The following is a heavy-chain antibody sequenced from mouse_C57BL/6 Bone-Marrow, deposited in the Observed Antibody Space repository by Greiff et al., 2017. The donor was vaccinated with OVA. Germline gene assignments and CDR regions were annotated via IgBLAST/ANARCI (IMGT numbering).Heavy chain of an antibody. CDR1: GYTFTSYG. D-gene: IGHD2-4*01. CDR2: IYPRSGNT. Sequence: VKLMESGAELARPGASVKLSCKASGYTFTSYGISWVKQRTGQGLEWIGEIYPRSGNTYYIEKFKGKATLTADKSSSTAYMELRSLTSEDSAVYFCARGGDYDFDYWGQGTTLTVSS. V-gene: IGHV1-81*01. J-gene: IGHJ2*01. CDR3: ARGGDYDFDY.